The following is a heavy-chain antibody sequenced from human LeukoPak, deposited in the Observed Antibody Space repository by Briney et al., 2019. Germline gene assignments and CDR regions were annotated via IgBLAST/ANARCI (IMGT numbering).Heavy chain of an antibody. J-gene: IGHJ6*02. CDR1: GYTFTSYD. D-gene: IGHD5-18*01. Sequence: ASVKVSCKASGYTFTSYDINWVRQATGQGLEWMGWMNPNSGNTGYAQKFQGRVTMTRNTSISTAYMELSSLRSEDTAVYYCARGGRYGYINYYYYGMDVWGQGTTVTVSS. V-gene: IGHV1-8*01. CDR2: MNPNSGNT. CDR3: ARGGRYGYINYYYYGMDV.